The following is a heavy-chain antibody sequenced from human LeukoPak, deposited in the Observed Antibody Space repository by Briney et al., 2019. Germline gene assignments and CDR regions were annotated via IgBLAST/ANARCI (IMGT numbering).Heavy chain of an antibody. D-gene: IGHD1-14*01. V-gene: IGHV3-33*01. Sequence: GRSLRLSCAASGFTFSSYGMHWARQAPGKGLEWVAVIWYDGSNKYYADSVKGRFTISRDNSKNTLYLQMNSLRAEDTAVYYCARDLRTHRSAAYDAFDIWGQGTMVTVSS. CDR1: GFTFSSYG. J-gene: IGHJ3*02. CDR3: ARDLRTHRSAAYDAFDI. CDR2: IWYDGSNK.